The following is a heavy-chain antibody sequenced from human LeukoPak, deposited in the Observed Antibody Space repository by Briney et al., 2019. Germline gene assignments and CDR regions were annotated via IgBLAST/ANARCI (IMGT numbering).Heavy chain of an antibody. CDR2: FYGGGGI. CDR3: VRDLAGAFDF. J-gene: IGHJ4*02. Sequence: GGSLSLSCAASGFKVNNIHMSWVRQAPGRGLEWVSVFYGGGGIYYADSVQGRVTISRDNSKNTVYLQMNNLRGDDSALYYCVRDLAGAFDFWGQGTPVKVSS. D-gene: IGHD6-19*01. CDR1: GFKVNNIH. V-gene: IGHV3-66*01.